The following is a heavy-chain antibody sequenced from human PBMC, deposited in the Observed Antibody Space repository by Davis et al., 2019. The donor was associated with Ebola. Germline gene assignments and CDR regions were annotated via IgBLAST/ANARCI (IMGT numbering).Heavy chain of an antibody. J-gene: IGHJ4*01. Sequence: PGGSLRLSCAAYGFTFSDHYMDWVRQGPGKGLEWVARIRNKANAYTIEYAASVKGRFTISRDDSRNSLYLQMNSLNTDDTAVYHCATGSGSTGWRAFHYWGHGTLVTVSS. CDR1: GFTFSDHY. D-gene: IGHD6-19*01. CDR3: ATGSGSTGWRAFHY. V-gene: IGHV3-72*01. CDR2: IRNKANAYTI.